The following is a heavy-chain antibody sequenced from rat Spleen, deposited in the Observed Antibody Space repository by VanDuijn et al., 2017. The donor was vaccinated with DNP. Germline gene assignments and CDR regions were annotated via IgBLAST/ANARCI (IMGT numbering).Heavy chain of an antibody. CDR1: GFTFSSYW. CDR2: INTDGVNT. CDR3: ARHVLPLRVWDY. D-gene: IGHD1-4*01. Sequence: EVQLVETGGGLVQPGRSLKLSCVASGFTFSSYWMFWIRQAPGKGLEWVASINTDGVNTYYPDSVKGRFTISRDNAKNTLYLQMNSLRSEDTATYYCARHVLPLRVWDYWGQGVMVTVSS. J-gene: IGHJ2*01. V-gene: IGHV5-58*01.